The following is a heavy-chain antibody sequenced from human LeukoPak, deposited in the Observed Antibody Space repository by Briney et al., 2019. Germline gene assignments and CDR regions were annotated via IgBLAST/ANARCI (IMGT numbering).Heavy chain of an antibody. CDR2: IWYDGSNK. CDR3: ARDQRDYDFWSGSDSNYYYYGMDV. CDR1: GFTFSSYG. D-gene: IGHD3-3*01. V-gene: IGHV3-33*01. Sequence: PGRSLRLSCAASGFTFSSYGMHWVRQAPGKGLERVAVIWYDGSNKYYADSVKGRFTISRDNSKNTLYLQMNSLRAEDTAVYYCARDQRDYDFWSGSDSNYYYYGMDVWGQGTTVTVSS. J-gene: IGHJ6*02.